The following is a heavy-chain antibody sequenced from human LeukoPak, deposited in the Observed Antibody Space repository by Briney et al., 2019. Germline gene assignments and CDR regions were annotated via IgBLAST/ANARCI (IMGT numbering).Heavy chain of an antibody. D-gene: IGHD3-10*01. CDR3: ARARTYYYGSGSKWFDP. CDR2: MNPNSGNT. J-gene: IGHJ5*02. Sequence: ASVKVSCKASGYTFTSYYMHWVRQATGQGLEWMGWMNPNSGNTGYAQKFQGRVTMTRNTSISTAYMELSSLRSEDTAVYYCARARTYYYGSGSKWFDPWGQGTLVTVSS. CDR1: GYTFTSYY. V-gene: IGHV1-8*02.